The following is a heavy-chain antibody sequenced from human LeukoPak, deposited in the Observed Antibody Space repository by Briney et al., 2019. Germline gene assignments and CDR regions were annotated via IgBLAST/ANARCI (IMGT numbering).Heavy chain of an antibody. CDR1: GFTFSSYH. CDR3: ARMRGYCVY. V-gene: IGHV3-7*01. CDR2: IKPDGSEK. J-gene: IGHJ4*01. Sequence: GGSVKLSCIASGFTFSSYHMNWVRQTPGKGLESVASIKPDGSEKNYAHSVKGRFTISRDKAKSSLYLQMNSLRADDTAVYFCARMRGYCVYWG.